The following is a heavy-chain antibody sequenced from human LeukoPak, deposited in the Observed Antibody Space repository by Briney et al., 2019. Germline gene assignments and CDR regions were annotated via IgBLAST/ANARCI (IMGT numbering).Heavy chain of an antibody. J-gene: IGHJ6*02. V-gene: IGHV1-69*13. Sequence: HRASVKVPCKASGGTLSSYAISWVRQAPGQGLEWMGGIIPIFGTANYAQKFQGRVTITADESTSTAYMELSSLRSEDTAVYYCARGTSRSPYYYGMDVWGQGTTVTVSS. CDR2: IIPIFGTA. CDR3: ARGTSRSPYYYGMDV. CDR1: GGTLSSYA. D-gene: IGHD2-2*01.